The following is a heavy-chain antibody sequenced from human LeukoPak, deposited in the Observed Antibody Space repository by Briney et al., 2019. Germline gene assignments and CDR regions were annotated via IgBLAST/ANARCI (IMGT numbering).Heavy chain of an antibody. CDR3: ARSGRYSSSWYDAFDI. V-gene: IGHV4-34*01. D-gene: IGHD6-13*01. CDR1: GGSLSGYY. Sequence: PSETLSLTCAVYGGSLSGYYWSWIRQPPGKGLEWIGEINHSGSTNYNPSLKSRVTISVDTSKNQFSLKLSSVTAADTAVYYCARSGRYSSSWYDAFDIWGQGTMVTVSS. J-gene: IGHJ3*02. CDR2: INHSGST.